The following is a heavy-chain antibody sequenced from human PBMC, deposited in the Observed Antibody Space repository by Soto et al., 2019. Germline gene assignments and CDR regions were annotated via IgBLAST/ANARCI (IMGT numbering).Heavy chain of an antibody. CDR2: ISSLSSPR. CDR3: VREDILGARSFDY. J-gene: IGHJ4*02. Sequence: RGSLRLSSAASGFTFGVYSMNWVRQAPGKGLEWISYISSLSSPRYYAESVEGRFIISRHNAKNSLYLQMNSLRDEDTSVYFCVREDILGARSFDYWGQGTRVTVSS. V-gene: IGHV3-48*02. D-gene: IGHD1-26*01. CDR1: GFTFGVYS.